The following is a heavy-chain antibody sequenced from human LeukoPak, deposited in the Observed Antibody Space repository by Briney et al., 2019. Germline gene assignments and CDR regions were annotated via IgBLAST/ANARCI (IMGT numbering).Heavy chain of an antibody. J-gene: IGHJ4*02. CDR3: AKDGWLESGRTPFYFDS. D-gene: IGHD3-10*01. Sequence: GGSLRLSCVASGFTFNKYSMNWVRQAPGKGPQWLSYISGTSRTIYYADSVKGRFAISRDNARNSLYLQMSSLRVEDTAVYYCAKDGWLESGRTPFYFDSWGQGTLVTVSS. CDR2: ISGTSRTI. CDR1: GFTFNKYS. V-gene: IGHV3-48*01.